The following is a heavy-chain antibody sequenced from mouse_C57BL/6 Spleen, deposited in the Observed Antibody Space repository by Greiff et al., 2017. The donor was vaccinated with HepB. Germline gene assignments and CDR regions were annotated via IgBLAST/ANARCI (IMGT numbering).Heavy chain of an antibody. J-gene: IGHJ3*01. CDR1: GFNIKDDY. CDR2: IDPENGDT. D-gene: IGHD1-1*01. CDR3: TTGSNEAY. Sequence: EVKLQESGAELVRPGASVKLSCTASGFNIKDDYMHWVKQRPEQGLEWIGWIDPENGDTEYASKFQGKATITADTSSNTAYLQLSSLTSEDTAVYYCTTGSNEAYWGQGTLVTVSA. V-gene: IGHV14-4*01.